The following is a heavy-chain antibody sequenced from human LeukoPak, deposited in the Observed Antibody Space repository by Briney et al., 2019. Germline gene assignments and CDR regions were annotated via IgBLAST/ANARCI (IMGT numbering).Heavy chain of an antibody. D-gene: IGHD2-15*01. V-gene: IGHV4-30-4*01. CDR3: VRLTGSGEVFDY. Sequence: SQTLSLTCTVSGGSINNGDYYWSWIRQPPGKGLEWIAYIYDDGSTFYNPSLKSRVTISIDTSKNQFSLNLRSVTAADTAVYYCVRLTGSGEVFDYWGQGTLVTDSS. CDR2: IYDDGST. CDR1: GGSINNGDYY. J-gene: IGHJ4*02.